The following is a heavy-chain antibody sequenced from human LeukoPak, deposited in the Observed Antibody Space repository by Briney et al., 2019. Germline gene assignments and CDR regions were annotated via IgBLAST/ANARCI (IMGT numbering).Heavy chain of an antibody. CDR2: IYHSGST. D-gene: IGHD5-18*01. CDR3: ARGYSYGFPLDF. Sequence: PSVTLSLTCAVSGDSISSNNWWSWVRQPPGKGLEWIGEIYHSGSTNYNPSLKSRVTISVDKSKNLFSLKLSSVTAADSAVYYCARGYSYGFPLDFWGQGTLVTVSS. CDR1: GDSISSNNW. J-gene: IGHJ4*02. V-gene: IGHV4-4*02.